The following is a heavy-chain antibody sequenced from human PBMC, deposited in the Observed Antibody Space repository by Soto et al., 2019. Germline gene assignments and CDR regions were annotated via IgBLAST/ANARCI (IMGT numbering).Heavy chain of an antibody. CDR2: INHSGST. CDR3: ARGGIAVAGKKDY. CDR1: GGSLSGYY. Sequence: SETLSLTCAVYGGSLSGYYWSGIRQPPGKGLEWIGEINHSGSTNYNPSLKSRVTISVDTSKNQFSLKLSSVTAADTAVYYCARGGIAVAGKKDYRGQGTLVTVSS. J-gene: IGHJ4*02. V-gene: IGHV4-34*01. D-gene: IGHD6-19*01.